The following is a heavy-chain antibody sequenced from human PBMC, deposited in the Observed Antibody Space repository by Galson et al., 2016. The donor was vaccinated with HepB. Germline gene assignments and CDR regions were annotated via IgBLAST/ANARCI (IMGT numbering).Heavy chain of an antibody. J-gene: IGHJ4*02. V-gene: IGHV3-23*01. CDR2: VTSTISGATT. CDR1: GFTFNTYA. CDR3: VKGGYCNNNLCYFPLD. D-gene: IGHD2-8*01. Sequence: SLRLSCAASGFTFNTYAMTWVRQAPGKGLEWVSAVTSTISGATTYYADSVQGRFTISRDDSKNTVSLQMNSLRVDDTATYYCVKGGYCNNNLCYFPLDWGQGTLVTVSS.